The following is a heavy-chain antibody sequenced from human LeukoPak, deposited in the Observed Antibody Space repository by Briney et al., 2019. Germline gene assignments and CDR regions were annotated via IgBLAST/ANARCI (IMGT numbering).Heavy chain of an antibody. J-gene: IGHJ5*02. Sequence: PGGSLRLSCAASGFSFDDYAMHWVRHAPGAGLEWVSLISGDGGSTYYADSVKGRFTISRDNSKNSLYLQMNSLRAEDTAVYYCARDDYSNWFDPWGQGTLVTVSS. V-gene: IGHV3-43*02. D-gene: IGHD4-11*01. CDR2: ISGDGGST. CDR1: GFSFDDYA. CDR3: ARDDYSNWFDP.